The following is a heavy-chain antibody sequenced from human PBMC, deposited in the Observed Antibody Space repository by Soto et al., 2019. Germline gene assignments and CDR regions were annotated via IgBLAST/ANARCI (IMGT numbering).Heavy chain of an antibody. V-gene: IGHV4-59*01. CDR2: IFYNGIT. D-gene: IGHD3-3*01. Sequence: SETLSLTCTVSGGSISDNYWIWIRQPPGKGLEWIGYIFYNGITSYSPSLKSRVSISLDTSKNQFSLNLSSVTAADTAVYYCARDSPRTTVFGPFYYYTMDVWGPGTTVTVSS. CDR3: ARDSPRTTVFGPFYYYTMDV. CDR1: GGSISDNY. J-gene: IGHJ6*02.